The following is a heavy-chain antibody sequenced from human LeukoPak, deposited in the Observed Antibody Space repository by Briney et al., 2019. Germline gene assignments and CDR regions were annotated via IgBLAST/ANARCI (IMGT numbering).Heavy chain of an antibody. D-gene: IGHD6-6*01. CDR3: ARSSSSSLYFDY. CDR2: IYHSGST. J-gene: IGHJ4*02. V-gene: IGHV4-30-2*01. CDR1: GGSISSGGYS. Sequence: PSETLSLTCAVSGGSISSGGYSWSWIRQPPGKGLEWIGYIYHSGSTYYNPSLKSRVTISVDRSKNQFSLKLSSVTAADTAVYYCARSSSSSLYFDYWGQGTLVTVSS.